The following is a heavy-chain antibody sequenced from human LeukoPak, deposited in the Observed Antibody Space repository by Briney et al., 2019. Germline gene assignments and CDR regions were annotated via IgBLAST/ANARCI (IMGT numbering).Heavy chain of an antibody. Sequence: GASVKVSCKASGYTFTGYYMHWVRQAPGQGLEWMGWINPNSGGTNYAQTFPGRVTMTRDTSISTAYMELSRLRSDDTAVYYCASGRDYYDSSGYPTWGQGTLVTVSS. CDR2: INPNSGGT. D-gene: IGHD3-22*01. V-gene: IGHV1-2*02. CDR1: GYTFTGYY. CDR3: ASGRDYYDSSGYPT. J-gene: IGHJ5*02.